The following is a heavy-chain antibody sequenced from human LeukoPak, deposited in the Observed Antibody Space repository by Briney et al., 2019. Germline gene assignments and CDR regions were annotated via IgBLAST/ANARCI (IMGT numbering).Heavy chain of an antibody. J-gene: IGHJ4*02. CDR1: GGSFSGYY. CDR2: INQSGST. Sequence: SETLSLTCAVYGGSFSGYYWSWIRQPPGKGLEWIGEINQSGSTNYNPSLKSRVTISVNTSKNQFSLKLSSVTAADTAVYYCARTRTGSTGYFDYWGQGTLVTVSS. V-gene: IGHV4-34*01. D-gene: IGHD1-1*01. CDR3: ARTRTGSTGYFDY.